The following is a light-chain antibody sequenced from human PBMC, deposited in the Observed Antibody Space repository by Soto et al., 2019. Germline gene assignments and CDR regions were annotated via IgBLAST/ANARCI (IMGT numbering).Light chain of an antibody. V-gene: IGKV3-20*01. CDR3: QQYGSSPLT. J-gene: IGKJ4*01. CDR2: DAS. CDR1: QSVSSY. Sequence: EIVLTQSPATLSLSPGEIATLSFSASQSVSSYLAWYQQKPGQAPRLLIYDASNRATGIPARFSGSGSGTDFTLTISRLEPEDFAVYYCQQYGSSPLTFGGGTKVDIK.